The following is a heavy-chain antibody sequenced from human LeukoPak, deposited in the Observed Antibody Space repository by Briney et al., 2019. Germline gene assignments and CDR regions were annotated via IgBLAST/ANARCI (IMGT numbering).Heavy chain of an antibody. CDR1: GASIDSGRYY. V-gene: IGHV4-39*07. D-gene: IGHD4-11*01. Sequence: SETLSLTCTVSGASIDSGRYYWGWIRQPPGKGLEWIGSIHYSGTTYYNPSLKSRVTISIDTSNIQFSLKPSSVTAADTAVYYCARGTPYNPWGQGTLVTVSS. J-gene: IGHJ5*02. CDR2: IHYSGTT. CDR3: ARGTPYNP.